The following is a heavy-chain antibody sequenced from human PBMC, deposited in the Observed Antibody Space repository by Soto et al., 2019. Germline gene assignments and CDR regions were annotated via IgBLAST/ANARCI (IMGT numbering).Heavy chain of an antibody. V-gene: IGHV3-23*01. CDR3: AKTGPVTARIRFDY. J-gene: IGHJ4*02. CDR2: IKGNGPDT. Sequence: EVQWLESGGGSVQPGGSLRLSCAGSGFTFGAYTMAWVRQAPGKGLERVSGIKGNGPDTYYADSVKGRFTISRDISRKTLYLQMNSLRADDTGIYFCAKTGPVTARIRFDYWGQGALVTVSS. CDR1: GFTFGAYT. D-gene: IGHD2-21*02.